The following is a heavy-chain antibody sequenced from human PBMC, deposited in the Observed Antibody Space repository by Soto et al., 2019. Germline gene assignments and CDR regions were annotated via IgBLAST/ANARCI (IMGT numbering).Heavy chain of an antibody. D-gene: IGHD2-2*01. V-gene: IGHV4-39*01. CDR2: IYYSGST. Sequence: SETLSLTCTVSGGSISSSSYYWGWIRQPPGKGLEWIGSIYYSGSTYYNPSLKSRVTISVDTSKNQFSLKLSSVTAADTAVYYCAGDIVVVPAAAGGYYYYGMDVWGQGTTVTVSS. J-gene: IGHJ6*02. CDR3: AGDIVVVPAAAGGYYYYGMDV. CDR1: GGSISSSSYY.